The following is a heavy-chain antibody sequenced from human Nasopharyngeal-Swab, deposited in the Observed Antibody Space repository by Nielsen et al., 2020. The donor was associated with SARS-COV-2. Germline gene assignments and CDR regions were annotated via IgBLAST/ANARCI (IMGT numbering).Heavy chain of an antibody. J-gene: IGHJ4*02. D-gene: IGHD6-13*01. V-gene: IGHV4-31*03. CDR3: ARDIGAAGTFDY. CDR1: GGSISSGGYY. Sequence: SEPLSLTCTVSGGSISSGGYYWSWIRQHPGKGLEWIGYIYYSGSTYYNPSLKSRVTISVDTSKNQFSLKLSSVTAADTAVYYCARDIGAAGTFDYWGQGTLVTVSS. CDR2: IYYSGST.